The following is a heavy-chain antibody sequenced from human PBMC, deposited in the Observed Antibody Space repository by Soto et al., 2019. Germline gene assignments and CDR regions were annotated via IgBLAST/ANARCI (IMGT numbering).Heavy chain of an antibody. D-gene: IGHD6-6*01. J-gene: IGHJ4*02. Sequence: ASVKVSCKASGYTFTSYAMHWVRQAPGQRLEWMGWINAGNGNTKYSQKFQGRVTITRDTSASTAYMELSSLRSEDTAVYYCARDRIAARPSNYFDYWGQGTLVTGSS. CDR2: INAGNGNT. CDR1: GYTFTSYA. V-gene: IGHV1-3*01. CDR3: ARDRIAARPSNYFDY.